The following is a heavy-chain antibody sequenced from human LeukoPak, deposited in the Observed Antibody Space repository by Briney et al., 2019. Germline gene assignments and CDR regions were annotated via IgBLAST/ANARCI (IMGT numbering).Heavy chain of an antibody. D-gene: IGHD3-22*01. CDR1: GGSFSGYY. Sequence: SETLSLTCAVYGGSFSGYYWSWIRQPPGKGLEWIGEINHSGSTNYNPSLKSRVTISVDTSKNQFSLRLSSVTAADTAVYYCARGHSSGYPDYWGQGTLVTVSS. J-gene: IGHJ4*02. CDR2: INHSGST. V-gene: IGHV4-34*01. CDR3: ARGHSSGYPDY.